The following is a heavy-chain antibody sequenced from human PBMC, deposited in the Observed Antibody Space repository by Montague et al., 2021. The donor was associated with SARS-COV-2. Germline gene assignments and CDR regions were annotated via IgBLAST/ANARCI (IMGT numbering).Heavy chain of an antibody. V-gene: IGHV3-7*03. CDR2: IMADGSQK. CDR3: AREKTVRGIYYFGMDV. CDR1: DFSLDLSW. Sequence: SLRLSCAASDFSLDLSWMSWVRQAPGKGLEWVANIMADGSQKYYVDSVKGRFTISRDKAYKSVYLQMNSLRVEDTAVYCCAREKTVRGIYYFGMDVWGQGTTVTVSS. J-gene: IGHJ6*02. D-gene: IGHD4-11*01.